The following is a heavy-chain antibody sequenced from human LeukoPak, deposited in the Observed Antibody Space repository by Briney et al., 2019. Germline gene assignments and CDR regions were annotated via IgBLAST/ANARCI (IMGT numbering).Heavy chain of an antibody. CDR3: ARDQHVWGSYRTFDY. Sequence: ASVKVSCKASGYTFTSYGISWVRQAPGQGLEWMGWISAYNGNTNYAQKLQGRVTMTTDTSTSTAYMDLRSLRSDDPAVYYCARDQHVWGSYRTFDYWGQGTLVTVSS. CDR1: GYTFTSYG. V-gene: IGHV1-18*01. CDR2: ISAYNGNT. J-gene: IGHJ4*02. D-gene: IGHD3-16*02.